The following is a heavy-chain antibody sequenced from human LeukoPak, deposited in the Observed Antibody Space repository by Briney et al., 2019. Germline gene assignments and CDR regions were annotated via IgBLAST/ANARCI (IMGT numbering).Heavy chain of an antibody. CDR1: GGSISSGGYY. CDR2: IYYSGST. J-gene: IGHJ4*02. D-gene: IGHD1-14*01. Sequence: SETLSLTCTVSGGSISSGGYYWSWIRQHPGKGLEWIGYIYYSGSTYYNPSLKSRVTISVDTSKNQFSLKLSSVTAADTAVYYCARDRKAPDQYYFDYWGQGTLVTVSS. CDR3: ARDRKAPDQYYFDY. V-gene: IGHV4-31*03.